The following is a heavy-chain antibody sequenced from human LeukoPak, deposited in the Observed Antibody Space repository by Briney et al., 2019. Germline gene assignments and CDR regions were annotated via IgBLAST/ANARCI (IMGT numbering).Heavy chain of an antibody. V-gene: IGHV3-23*01. CDR2: ISATGGTT. Sequence: PGGSLRLSCAASGFTFSSYAMSWVRQAPGKGLEWVSAISATGGTTFYADSVKGRFTISRGNSKNTLYLQMNSLRAEDTAVYYCARLSTGSASDYWGQGTLVTVSS. J-gene: IGHJ4*02. CDR1: GFTFSSYA. CDR3: ARLSTGSASDY. D-gene: IGHD2-2*01.